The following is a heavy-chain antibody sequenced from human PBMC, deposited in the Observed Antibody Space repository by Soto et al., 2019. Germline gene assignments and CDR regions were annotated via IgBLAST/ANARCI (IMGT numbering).Heavy chain of an antibody. CDR2: ISVYNGNT. CDR1: GYTFTSYG. V-gene: IGHV1-18*04. Sequence: QVQLVQSGAEVKKPGASVKVSCKASGYTFTSYGINWVRQAPGQGLEWMGWISVYNGNTKYAQKVQGRVTMTTEKATSTANMELRSLRSDAEAVYVCASDLGWGYDSTGYFFDYWGQGTLVTVSA. J-gene: IGHJ4*02. D-gene: IGHD3-22*01. CDR3: ASDLGWGYDSTGYFFDY.